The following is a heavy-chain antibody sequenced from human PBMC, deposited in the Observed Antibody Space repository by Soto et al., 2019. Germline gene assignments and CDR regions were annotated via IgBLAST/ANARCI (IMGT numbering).Heavy chain of an antibody. CDR3: ARHGPEESYDY. Sequence: SETLSLTCTVSGGSISPYYWSWIRQPPGKGLEWIGYIYYSGSTHYNPSLKSRVTIAVDTSKNQFSLKLSSVTAADTAVYYCARHGPEESYDYWGQGTLVTVSS. CDR1: GGSISPYY. V-gene: IGHV4-59*08. J-gene: IGHJ4*02. CDR2: IYYSGST. D-gene: IGHD3-10*01.